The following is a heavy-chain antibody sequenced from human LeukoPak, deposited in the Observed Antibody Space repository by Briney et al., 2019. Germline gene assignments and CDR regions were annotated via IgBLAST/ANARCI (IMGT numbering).Heavy chain of an antibody. V-gene: IGHV3-48*03. D-gene: IGHD3-10*01. Sequence: GGSLRLSCAASGFTFSSYEMNWVRQAPGKGLEWVSYISSSDSTIYYAVTVKGRFTISRDNAKNSLYLQMNRLRAEATAVYYCAREPENYYGSGVWGQGTLVTVSS. CDR2: ISSSDSTI. CDR1: GFTFSSYE. CDR3: AREPENYYGSGV. J-gene: IGHJ4*02.